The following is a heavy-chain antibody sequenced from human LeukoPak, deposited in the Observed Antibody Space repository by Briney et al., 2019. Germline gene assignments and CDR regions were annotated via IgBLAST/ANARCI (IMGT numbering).Heavy chain of an antibody. Sequence: GASVKVSCKASGYTFTSHGITWVRQAPGQGLEWMGWISADNGNTNSAQKLQGRLTMTTDTSTSTAYMELRSLRSDDTAVYYCARDNRFYQSELSNWGQGTLVTVSS. CDR2: ISADNGNT. CDR1: GYTFTSHG. J-gene: IGHJ4*02. V-gene: IGHV1-18*01. CDR3: ARDNRFYQSELSN. D-gene: IGHD1-14*01.